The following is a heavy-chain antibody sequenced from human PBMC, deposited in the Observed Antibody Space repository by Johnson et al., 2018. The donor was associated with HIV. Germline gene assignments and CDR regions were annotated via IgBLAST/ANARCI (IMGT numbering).Heavy chain of an antibody. D-gene: IGHD3-10*01. CDR3: ARGNYYVSGSYGAFDI. CDR2: INWNGGSI. V-gene: IGHV3-20*04. J-gene: IGHJ3*02. Sequence: VQLVESGGGLVKPGGSLRLSCVASGFIFDDHGMTWVRQAPGKGLEWVSGINWNGGSIGYADSVKGRFTISRDNAKNSLYLQMNSLRGEDTALYYCARGNYYVSGSYGAFDIWGQGTMVTVSS. CDR1: GFIFDDHG.